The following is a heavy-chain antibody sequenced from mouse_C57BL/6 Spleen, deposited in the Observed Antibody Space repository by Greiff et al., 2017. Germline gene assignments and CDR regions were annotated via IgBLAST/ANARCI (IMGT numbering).Heavy chain of an antibody. V-gene: IGHV1-22*01. J-gene: IGHJ4*01. Sequence: EVQLQQSGPELVKPGASVKMSCKASGYTFTDYNMHWVKQSHGKSLEWIGYINPNNGGTSYIQKFKGKATLTVNKSSSTAYMELRSLTSEDSAVYYCAKTTYAMDYWGQGTSVTVSS. D-gene: IGHD2-13*01. CDR3: AKTTYAMDY. CDR1: GYTFTDYN. CDR2: INPNNGGT.